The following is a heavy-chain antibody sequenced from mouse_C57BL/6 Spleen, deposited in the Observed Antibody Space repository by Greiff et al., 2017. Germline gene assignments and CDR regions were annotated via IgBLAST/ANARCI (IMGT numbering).Heavy chain of an antibody. Sequence: EVKLMESGGDLVKPGGSLKLSCAASGFTFSSYGMSWVRQTPDKRLEWVATISSGGSYTYYPDSVKGRVTISRDNAKNTLYLQMSSLKSEDTAMYYCARRSDYDYFAYWGQGTLVTVSA. D-gene: IGHD2-4*01. J-gene: IGHJ3*01. V-gene: IGHV5-6*02. CDR1: GFTFSSYG. CDR3: ARRSDYDYFAY. CDR2: ISSGGSYT.